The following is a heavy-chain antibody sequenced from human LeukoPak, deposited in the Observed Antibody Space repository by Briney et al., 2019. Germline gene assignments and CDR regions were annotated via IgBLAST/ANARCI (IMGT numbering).Heavy chain of an antibody. Sequence: PSETLSLTCSVSGDSISSCNYYWGRTRQPPGKGREWIVYGSNSGRNDYGPSLKSRVAMSIDPSKNQFSLRMTSVTDADTGVYCCARGFCRDEICQVFPYWGQGTLVTVSS. V-gene: IGHV4-61*01. D-gene: IGHD3-3*01. CDR2: GSNSGRN. CDR1: GDSISSCNYY. CDR3: ARGFCRDEICQVFPY. J-gene: IGHJ4*02.